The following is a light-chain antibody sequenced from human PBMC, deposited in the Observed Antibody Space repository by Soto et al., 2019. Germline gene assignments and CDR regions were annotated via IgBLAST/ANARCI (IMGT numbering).Light chain of an antibody. CDR1: QDISNY. CDR3: QKYDSAPLT. Sequence: DIPMTQSPSSLSASVGDRVTITCRASQDISNYLAWYQQKPGKVPKLLIYAASTLQSGVPSRFSGSGSGTDFTLTIGSLRPEDVATYYCQKYDSAPLTFGGGTKVEIK. J-gene: IGKJ4*01. CDR2: AAS. V-gene: IGKV1-27*01.